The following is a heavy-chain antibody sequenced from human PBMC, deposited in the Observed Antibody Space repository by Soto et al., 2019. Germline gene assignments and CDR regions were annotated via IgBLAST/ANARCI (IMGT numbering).Heavy chain of an antibody. CDR3: AKDIRSNSHFDY. J-gene: IGHJ4*02. Sequence: EVQLVESGGGLVQPGRSLRLSCAASGFTFDDYAMHWVRQAPGKGLEWVSGISWNSGSIGYADSVKGRFTISRDNAKKSLYLQMNSLRAEDTALYYCAKDIRSNSHFDYWGQGTLVTVSS. D-gene: IGHD4-4*01. CDR1: GFTFDDYA. CDR2: ISWNSGSI. V-gene: IGHV3-9*01.